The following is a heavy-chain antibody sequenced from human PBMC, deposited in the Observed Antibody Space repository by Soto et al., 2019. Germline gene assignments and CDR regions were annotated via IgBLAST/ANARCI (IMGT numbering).Heavy chain of an antibody. CDR2: ISYDESDK. Sequence: QVQLAESGGGVVQPGKSLRLSCEASGFTLSTYAIHWVRQAPGKGLEWVAVISYDESDKFYADSVKGRITISRDNSKNTVYLQINSLRAEDTAIYYCAIDRYGMDVWGQGTTVTVSS. J-gene: IGHJ6*02. CDR3: AIDRYGMDV. CDR1: GFTLSTYA. V-gene: IGHV3-30-3*01.